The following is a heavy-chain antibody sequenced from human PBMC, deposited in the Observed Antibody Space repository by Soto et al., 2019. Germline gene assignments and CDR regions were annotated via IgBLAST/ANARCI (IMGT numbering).Heavy chain of an antibody. D-gene: IGHD1-26*01. J-gene: IGHJ4*02. CDR3: VRDGNSANCPYYFDC. V-gene: IGHV3-7*01. Sequence: GGSLRLSCAASGFTFSSYWMSWVRQAPGKGLEWVANIKQDGSEKYYVDSVKGRFTISRDNAKNSLYLQMNSLRAEDTAVYYCVRDGNSANCPYYFDCWGQGTLVTVSS. CDR2: IKQDGSEK. CDR1: GFTFSSYW.